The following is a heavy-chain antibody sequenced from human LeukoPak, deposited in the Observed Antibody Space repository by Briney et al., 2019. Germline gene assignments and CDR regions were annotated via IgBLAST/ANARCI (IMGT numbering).Heavy chain of an antibody. CDR2: IYYSGST. CDR3: ARLCSSTSCAYKRAFDI. J-gene: IGHJ3*02. CDR1: GGSISSSNYY. Sequence: PSETLSLTCTVSGGSISSSNYYCGWIRQPPGNGLEWIGSIYYSGSTYYNPSLKSRVTISVDTSKNQFSLKLSSVTAADTAVYYCARLCSSTSCAYKRAFDIWGQGTMLTVSS. V-gene: IGHV4-39*01. D-gene: IGHD2-2*01.